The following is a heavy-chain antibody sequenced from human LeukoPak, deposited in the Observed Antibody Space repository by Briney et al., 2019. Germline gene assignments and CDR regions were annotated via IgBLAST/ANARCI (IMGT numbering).Heavy chain of an antibody. CDR2: VFPGDSDR. CDR3: VRVEGAIHYFDY. D-gene: IGHD1-26*01. J-gene: IGHJ4*02. V-gene: IGHV5-51*01. Sequence: GESLKISCEASGYMFTKYWIGWVRQVSGQGLEWMGIVFPGDSDRRYSPSFQGQLTISADKDNATAYLQWDSLRATYTALYFCVRVEGAIHYFDYWGQGVRVIVSS. CDR1: GYMFTKYW.